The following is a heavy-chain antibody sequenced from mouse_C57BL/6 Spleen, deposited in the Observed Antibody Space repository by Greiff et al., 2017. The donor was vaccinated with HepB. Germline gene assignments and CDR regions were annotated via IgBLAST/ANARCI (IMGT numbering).Heavy chain of an antibody. J-gene: IGHJ2*01. CDR3: ARGRMDGYLYYFDY. D-gene: IGHD2-3*01. V-gene: IGHV3-8*01. Sequence: EVKLMESGPGLAKPSQPLSLTCSVPGYSITSDYWNWIRKFPGNKLEYMGYISYSGSTYYNPSLKSRISITRDTSKNQYYLQLNSVTTEDTATYYCARGRMDGYLYYFDYWGQGTTLTVSS. CDR2: ISYSGST. CDR1: GYSITSDY.